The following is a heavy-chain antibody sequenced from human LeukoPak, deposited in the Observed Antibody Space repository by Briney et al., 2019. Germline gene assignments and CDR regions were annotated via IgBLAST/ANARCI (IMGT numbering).Heavy chain of an antibody. D-gene: IGHD5-12*01. CDR1: GGSISSGGYY. Sequence: PSQTLSLTCTVSGGSISSGGYYWSWIRQHPGKGLEWIGYIYYSGSTYYNPSLKSRVTISVDTSKNQFSLKLSSVTAADTAVYYCARGRDGYNHELCYWGQGTLVTVSS. J-gene: IGHJ4*02. CDR3: ARGRDGYNHELCY. V-gene: IGHV4-31*03. CDR2: IYYSGST.